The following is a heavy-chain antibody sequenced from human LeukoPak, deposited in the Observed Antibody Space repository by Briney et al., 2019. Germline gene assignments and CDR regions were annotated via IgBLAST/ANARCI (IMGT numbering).Heavy chain of an antibody. J-gene: IGHJ4*02. Sequence: PGESLRLSCAASGFTFSGYPMHWVRQAPGKGLEYVSAITSDGGGTYYASSVRGRFTISRDNSMNTLYLQMGGLRDEDMAVYYCARLLSSGSTRRIYEYWGQGTLVTVSS. CDR1: GFTFSGYP. D-gene: IGHD6-6*01. CDR2: ITSDGGGT. CDR3: ARLLSSGSTRRIYEY. V-gene: IGHV3-64*01.